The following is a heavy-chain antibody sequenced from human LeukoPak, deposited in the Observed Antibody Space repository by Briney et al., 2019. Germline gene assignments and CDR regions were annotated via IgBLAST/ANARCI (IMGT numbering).Heavy chain of an antibody. D-gene: IGHD1-26*01. CDR1: GGSLSGYY. Sequence: SETLSLTCAVYGGSLSGYYWSWIRQPPGKGLEWIGEINHSGSTNYNPSLKSRVTISVDTSKNQFSLKLSSVTAADTAVYYCARGAVGATTDYYYGMDVWGQGTTVTVSS. J-gene: IGHJ6*02. CDR2: INHSGST. V-gene: IGHV4-34*01. CDR3: ARGAVGATTDYYYGMDV.